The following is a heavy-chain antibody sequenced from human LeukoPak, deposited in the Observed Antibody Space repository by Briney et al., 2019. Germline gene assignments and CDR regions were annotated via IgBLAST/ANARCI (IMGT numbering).Heavy chain of an antibody. J-gene: IGHJ4*02. Sequence: ASVKVSCKASEYTFTGYYMHWVRQAPGQGLEWMGWMNPNSGNTGYAQKFQGRVTMTRNTSISTAYMELSSLRSEDTAVYYCAIQQQLIYYFDYWGQGTLVTVSS. V-gene: IGHV1-8*02. CDR1: EYTFTGYY. D-gene: IGHD6-13*01. CDR3: AIQQQLIYYFDY. CDR2: MNPNSGNT.